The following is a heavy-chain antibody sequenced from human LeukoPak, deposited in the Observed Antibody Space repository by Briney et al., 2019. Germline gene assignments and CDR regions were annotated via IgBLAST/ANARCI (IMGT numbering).Heavy chain of an antibody. J-gene: IGHJ4*02. D-gene: IGHD6-6*01. CDR1: GFTFSSYG. CDR2: IWYGGSNK. Sequence: GGSLRLSCAASGFTFSSYGMHWVRQAPGKGLEWVAVIWYGGSNKYYADSVKGRFTIPRDNSKNTLYLQMNSLRAEDTAVYYCVSSSSDFDYWGQGTLVTVSS. V-gene: IGHV3-33*08. CDR3: VSSSSDFDY.